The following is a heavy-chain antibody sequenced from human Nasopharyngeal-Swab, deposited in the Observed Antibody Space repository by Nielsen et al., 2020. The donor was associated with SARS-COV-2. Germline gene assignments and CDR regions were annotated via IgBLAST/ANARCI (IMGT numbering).Heavy chain of an antibody. Sequence: GGSLRLSCAASGFTFSISAMSWVRQAPGKGLEWVSSISDSGDDTYYADSVKGRFSISRDNSKNTLDLQMNSLRAGDTAVYYCAKLGDYWGQGMLVTVSS. V-gene: IGHV3-23*01. J-gene: IGHJ4*02. CDR2: ISDSGDDT. CDR3: AKLGDY. CDR1: GFTFSISA.